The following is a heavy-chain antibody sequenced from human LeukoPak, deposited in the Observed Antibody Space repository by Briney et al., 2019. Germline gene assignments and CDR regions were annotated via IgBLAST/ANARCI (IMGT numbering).Heavy chain of an antibody. Sequence: GGSLRLSCTASGYSFSGYSMNWVRQAPGKGLEWVSYVNADSGTTDYADSVKGRFTISRDNAKNSLYLQLNSLRAEDTAVYYCARDLFFAFDIWGQGTMVTVSS. CDR1: GYSFSGYS. J-gene: IGHJ3*02. V-gene: IGHV3-48*04. CDR3: ARDLFFAFDI. D-gene: IGHD2/OR15-2a*01. CDR2: VNADSGTT.